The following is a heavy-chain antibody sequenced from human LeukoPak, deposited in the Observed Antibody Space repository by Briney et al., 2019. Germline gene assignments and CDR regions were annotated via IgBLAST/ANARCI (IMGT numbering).Heavy chain of an antibody. CDR1: GYTLTELS. Sequence: ASVKVCCKVSGYTLTELSMHWVRQAPGKGLEWMGGFDPENGETIYAQKFQGRVTMTEDTSTDTAYMELSSLRSEDTAVYYCATGSRASYCSGGSCYSSNAFDIWGQGTMVTVSS. CDR2: FDPENGET. CDR3: ATGSRASYCSGGSCYSSNAFDI. D-gene: IGHD2-15*01. J-gene: IGHJ3*02. V-gene: IGHV1-24*01.